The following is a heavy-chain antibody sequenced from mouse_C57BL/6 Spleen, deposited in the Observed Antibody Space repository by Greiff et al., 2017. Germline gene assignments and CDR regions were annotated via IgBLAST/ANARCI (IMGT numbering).Heavy chain of an antibody. CDR3: ASADGSAWFAY. CDR2: IYPEDGET. CDR1: GFNFKDYY. J-gene: IGHJ3*01. Sequence: EVKLQESGAELVKPGASVKLSCTASGFNFKDYYMHWVKQRTEQGLEWIGRIYPEDGETKYAPKFKGKATITADTSSNTAYLQLSSLTSEDTAVYYCASADGSAWFAYWGQGTLVTVSA. D-gene: IGHD3-1*01. V-gene: IGHV14-2*01.